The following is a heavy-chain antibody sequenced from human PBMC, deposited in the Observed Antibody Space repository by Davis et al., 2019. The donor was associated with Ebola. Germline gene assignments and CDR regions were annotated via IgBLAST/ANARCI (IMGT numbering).Heavy chain of an antibody. D-gene: IGHD3-22*01. V-gene: IGHV3-30*03. J-gene: IGHJ4*02. CDR3: ARDRSPYYYDSSPFDY. CDR2: ISYDGSNK. Sequence: GESLKISCAASGFTFSSYGMHWVRQAPGKGLEWVAVISYDGSNKYYADSVKGRFTISRDNSKNTLYLQMNSLRAEDTAVYYCARDRSPYYYDSSPFDYWGQGTLVTVSS. CDR1: GFTFSSYG.